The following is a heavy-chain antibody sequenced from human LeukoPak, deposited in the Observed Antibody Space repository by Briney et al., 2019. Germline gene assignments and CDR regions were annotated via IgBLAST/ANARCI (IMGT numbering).Heavy chain of an antibody. CDR1: GGSFSGYY. V-gene: IGHV4-34*01. D-gene: IGHD2-2*01. CDR2: IYYSGST. J-gene: IGHJ4*02. Sequence: KPSETLSLTCAVYGGSFSGYYWSWIRQPPGKGLEWIGSIYYSGSTYYNPSLKSRVTISVDTSKNQFSLKLSSVTAADTAVYYCARHPRYCSSSSCYRGGDFDYWGQGTLVTVSS. CDR3: ARHPRYCSSSSCYRGGDFDY.